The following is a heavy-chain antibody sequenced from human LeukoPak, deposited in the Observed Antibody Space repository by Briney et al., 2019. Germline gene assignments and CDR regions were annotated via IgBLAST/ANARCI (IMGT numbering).Heavy chain of an antibody. V-gene: IGHV4-30-2*01. CDR3: ARVLIIPMVRGVIPDAFDI. Sequence: SETLSLTCAVSVGSISSGGYSWSWIRQPPGEGLEWIGYIYHSGSTYYYPSLKSRVTISVDRSKNQFSLKLSSVTAADTAVYYCARVLIIPMVRGVIPDAFDIGGQGTMVTVSS. D-gene: IGHD3-10*01. J-gene: IGHJ3*02. CDR1: VGSISSGGYS. CDR2: IYHSGST.